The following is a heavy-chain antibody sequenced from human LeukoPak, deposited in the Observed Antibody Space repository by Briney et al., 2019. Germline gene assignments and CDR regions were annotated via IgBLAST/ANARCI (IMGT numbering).Heavy chain of an antibody. CDR2: ISSSSSYI. D-gene: IGHD2-15*01. V-gene: IGHV3-21*01. CDR1: GFTFSSYS. Sequence: GGSLRLSCAASGFTFSSYSMNWVRQAPGKGLEWVSSISSSSSYIYYADSVKGRFTISRDNAKNSLYLQMNSLRAEDTAVYYCAAHQGYCSGGGCGPYWGQGTQVTVSS. CDR3: AAHQGYCSGGGCGPY. J-gene: IGHJ4*02.